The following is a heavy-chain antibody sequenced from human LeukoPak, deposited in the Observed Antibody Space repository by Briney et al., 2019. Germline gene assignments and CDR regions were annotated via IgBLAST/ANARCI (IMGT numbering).Heavy chain of an antibody. CDR3: AKDRIAAAGESYYFDY. Sequence: GGSLRLSCAASGFTFSSYGMHWVRQAPGNGLEWVAFIRYDGSNKYYADSVKGRFTISRDNSKNTLYLQMNSLRAEDTAVYYCAKDRIAAAGESYYFDYWGQGTLVTVSS. CDR1: GFTFSSYG. J-gene: IGHJ4*02. CDR2: IRYDGSNK. V-gene: IGHV3-30*02. D-gene: IGHD6-13*01.